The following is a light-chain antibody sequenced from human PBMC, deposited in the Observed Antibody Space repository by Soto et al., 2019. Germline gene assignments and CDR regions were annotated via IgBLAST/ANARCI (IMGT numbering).Light chain of an antibody. V-gene: IGKV1-17*01. Sequence: IQMTQSPSSLSASVGDRVTITCRASQGIRNDLGWYQQKPGKAPKLLIYKASSLESGVPSRFSGSGSGTEFTLTISSLQPDDFATYYRQQYTSYPWTFGQGTKVDIK. CDR1: QGIRND. CDR3: QQYTSYPWT. CDR2: KAS. J-gene: IGKJ1*01.